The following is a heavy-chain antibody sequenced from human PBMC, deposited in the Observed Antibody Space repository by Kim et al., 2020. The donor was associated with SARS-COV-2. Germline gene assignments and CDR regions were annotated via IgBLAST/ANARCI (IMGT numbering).Heavy chain of an antibody. CDR3: ARDKWELPGHAFDI. D-gene: IGHD1-26*01. Sequence: SETLSLTCTVSGGSISSYYWSWLRQPPGQGLEWIGYIYYSGSTNYNPSLKSRVTISVDTSKNQFSLKLSSVTAADTAVYYCARDKWELPGHAFDIWGQGTMVTVSS. V-gene: IGHV4-59*01. CDR2: IYYSGST. J-gene: IGHJ3*02. CDR1: GGSISSYY.